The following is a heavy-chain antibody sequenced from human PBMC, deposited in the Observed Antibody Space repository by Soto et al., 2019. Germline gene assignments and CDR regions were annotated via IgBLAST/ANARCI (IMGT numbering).Heavy chain of an antibody. V-gene: IGHV1-2*02. CDR2: INPATGAA. D-gene: IGHD3-3*01. J-gene: IGHJ3*02. CDR3: ARGGGVGVAGSAAFDM. CDR1: GYPVTAYY. Sequence: QLHLVQSGAVVKKPGASVTVSCSASGYPVTAYYMHWVRQAPGRGLEWMGGINPATGAAKYTQTFQGRVPMARATSTSKGFLELSGLTSGDTAVFFCARGGGVGVAGSAAFDMWGQGTLVTVSS.